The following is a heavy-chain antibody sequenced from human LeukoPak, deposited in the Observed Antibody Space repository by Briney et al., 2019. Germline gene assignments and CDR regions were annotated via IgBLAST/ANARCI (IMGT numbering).Heavy chain of an antibody. CDR1: GYSISSGYY. D-gene: IGHD3-22*01. V-gene: IGHV4-38-2*02. CDR3: ARVFHYYDSSGYYHHTPPTDDCGCFDY. Sequence: SETLSLTCTVSGYSISSGYYWGWIRQPPWKGLEWIGSIYHSGSTYYNPSLKSRVTISVDTSKNQFSLKLSSVTAADTAVYYCARVFHYYDSSGYYHHTPPTDDCGCFDYWGQGTLVTVSS. CDR2: IYHSGST. J-gene: IGHJ4*02.